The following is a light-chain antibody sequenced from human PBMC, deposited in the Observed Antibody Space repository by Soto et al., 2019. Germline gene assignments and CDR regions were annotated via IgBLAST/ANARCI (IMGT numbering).Light chain of an antibody. Sequence: QITHSPSTLSASVGDRVSITCRASQSLSSWLAWYQQKPGRAPKLLVYDASSLESGVPSRFSGSGSGTEFTLTISSLQPDDFATYYCQQYNNYPRTFGQGTKV. CDR1: QSLSSW. J-gene: IGKJ1*01. CDR3: QQYNNYPRT. CDR2: DAS. V-gene: IGKV1-5*01.